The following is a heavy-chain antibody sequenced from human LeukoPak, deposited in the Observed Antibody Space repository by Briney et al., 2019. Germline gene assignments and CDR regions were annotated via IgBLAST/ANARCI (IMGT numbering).Heavy chain of an antibody. CDR1: GYTFTGFY. J-gene: IGHJ3*02. D-gene: IGHD2-2*01. CDR2: IIPIFGTA. V-gene: IGHV1-69*13. CDR3: ARGKNIVVVPAASIHPFDAFDI. Sequence: GASVKVSCKASGYTFTGFYIHWVRQAPGQGLEWMGGIIPIFGTANYAQKFQGRVTITADESTSTAYMELSSLRSEDTAVYYCARGKNIVVVPAASIHPFDAFDIWGQGTMVTVSS.